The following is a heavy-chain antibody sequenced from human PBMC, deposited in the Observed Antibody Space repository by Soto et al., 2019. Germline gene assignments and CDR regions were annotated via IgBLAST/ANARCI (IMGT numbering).Heavy chain of an antibody. Sequence: GASVKVSCKASGYTFTSYGISWVRQAPGQGLEWMGWISAYNGNTNYAQKLQGRVTMTTDTSTSTAYMELRSLRSDDTAVYYCAKSPDFFCSSANCYRYYFDYWSQGTLVTVSS. CDR1: GYTFTSYG. CDR3: AKSPDFFCSSANCYRYYFDY. D-gene: IGHD2-2*02. J-gene: IGHJ4*02. V-gene: IGHV1-18*01. CDR2: ISAYNGNT.